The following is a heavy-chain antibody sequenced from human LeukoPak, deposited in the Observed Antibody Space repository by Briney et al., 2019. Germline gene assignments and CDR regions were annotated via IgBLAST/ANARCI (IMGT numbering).Heavy chain of an antibody. D-gene: IGHD2-15*01. CDR2: INTNTGNP. CDR3: ARGGYPYLSTWYSDY. CDR1: GYTFTIRA. V-gene: IGHV7-4-1*02. J-gene: IGHJ4*02. Sequence: ASVTVSFTASGYTFTIRAINWVRQAPGQGLEWMGWINTNTGNPTYAQGFTGRFVFSLDTSVSTAYLQISSLKAEDTAMYYCARGGYPYLSTWYSDYWGQGTLVTVSS.